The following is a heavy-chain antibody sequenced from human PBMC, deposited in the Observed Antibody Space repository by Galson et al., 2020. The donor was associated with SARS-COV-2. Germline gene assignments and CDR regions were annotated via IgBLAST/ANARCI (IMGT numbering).Heavy chain of an antibody. D-gene: IGHD3-10*01. CDR2: IWYDGSNK. Sequence: GESLKISCAASGFTFSSYGMHWVRQAPGKGLEWVAVIWYDGSNKYYADSVKGRFTISRDNSKNTLYLHMNSLRAEDTAVYYCARVWFGELRYCMDVWGQGTTVTVSS. CDR1: GFTFSSYG. V-gene: IGHV3-33*08. J-gene: IGHJ6*02. CDR3: ARVWFGELRYCMDV.